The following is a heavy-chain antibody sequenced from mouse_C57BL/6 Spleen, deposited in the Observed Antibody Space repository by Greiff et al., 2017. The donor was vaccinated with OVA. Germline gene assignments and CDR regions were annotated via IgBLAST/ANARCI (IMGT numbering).Heavy chain of an antibody. CDR1: GFNIKDDY. J-gene: IGHJ3*01. Sequence: VQLQQSGAELVRPGASVKLSCTASGFNIKDDYMHWVKQRPEQGLEWIGWIDPENGDTEYASKFQGKATITADTSSNTAYLQLSSLTSEDTAVYYCTTRTAQATGAYWGQGTLVTVSA. D-gene: IGHD3-2*02. CDR2: IDPENGDT. CDR3: TTRTAQATGAY. V-gene: IGHV14-4*01.